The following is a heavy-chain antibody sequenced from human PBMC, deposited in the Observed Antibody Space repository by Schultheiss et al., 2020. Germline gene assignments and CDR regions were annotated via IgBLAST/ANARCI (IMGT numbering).Heavy chain of an antibody. Sequence: GGSLRLSCAASGFTFSSYGMHWVRQAPGKGLEWVAVISYDGSNKYYADSVKGRFTISRDNSKNTLYLQMNSLRAEDTAVYYCAGRRGDSSSWYEALGYYYYGMDVWGQGTTVTVSS. CDR2: ISYDGSNK. J-gene: IGHJ6*02. D-gene: IGHD6-13*01. CDR1: GFTFSSYG. V-gene: IGHV3-30*03. CDR3: AGRRGDSSSWYEALGYYYYGMDV.